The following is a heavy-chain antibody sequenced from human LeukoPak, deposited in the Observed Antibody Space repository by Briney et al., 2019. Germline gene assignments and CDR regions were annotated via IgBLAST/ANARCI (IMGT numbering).Heavy chain of an antibody. J-gene: IGHJ1*01. Sequence: PGGSLRLSCAASGFTFSNYNMNWVRQAPGKGLEWVSTISNSGSYIYYADSVKGRFTISRDNAKHSLFLQMNSLRAEDTAVYYCARDPPSFQHWGQGTLVTVSS. V-gene: IGHV3-21*01. CDR2: ISNSGSYI. CDR1: GFTFSNYN. CDR3: ARDPPSFQH.